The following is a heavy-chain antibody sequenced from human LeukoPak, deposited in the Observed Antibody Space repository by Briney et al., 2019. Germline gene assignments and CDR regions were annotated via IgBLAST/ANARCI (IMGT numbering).Heavy chain of an antibody. CDR3: AKNSRYSFDI. J-gene: IGHJ3*02. D-gene: IGHD4-11*01. CDR1: GFTFSNYW. CDR2: IKSDASQT. V-gene: IGHV3-7*02. Sequence: HSGGSLRLSCAASGFTFSNYWMSWVRQAPGKGLEWVAHIKSDASQTYYVDSVKGRFTISRDNAKNSLHLLMNSLRAEDTAVYYCAKNSRYSFDIWGQGTMVTVSS.